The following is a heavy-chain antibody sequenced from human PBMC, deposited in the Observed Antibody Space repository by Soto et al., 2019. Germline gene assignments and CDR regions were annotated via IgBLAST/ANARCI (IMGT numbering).Heavy chain of an antibody. J-gene: IGHJ6*02. CDR2: ISAYNGNT. CDR1: GYTFTSYG. V-gene: IGHV1-18*01. Sequence: QVQLVQSGAEVKKPGASVKVSCKASGYTFTSYGISWVRQAPGQGLEWMGWISAYNGNTNYAQKLQGRVTMTTDTYTSTAYMELRSLRSDDTAVYYCAREVFRDYGDYAENFYYYYYGMDVWGQGTTVTVSS. CDR3: AREVFRDYGDYAENFYYYYYGMDV. D-gene: IGHD4-17*01.